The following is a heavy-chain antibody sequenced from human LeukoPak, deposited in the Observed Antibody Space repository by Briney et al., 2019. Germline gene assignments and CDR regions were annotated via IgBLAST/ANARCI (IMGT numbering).Heavy chain of an antibody. V-gene: IGHV1-18*01. D-gene: IGHD3-10*01. CDR3: ARDGYGSGKGFFDY. J-gene: IGHJ4*02. Sequence: ASVKVSCKASTYTFTNYGLSWVRQAPGQGLEWMGWINANNGNTKYAQNVQDRVTMTIDKPTNTAYMELRSLRSDDTAVYYCARDGYGSGKGFFDYWGQGTLVTVSS. CDR1: TYTFTNYG. CDR2: INANNGNT.